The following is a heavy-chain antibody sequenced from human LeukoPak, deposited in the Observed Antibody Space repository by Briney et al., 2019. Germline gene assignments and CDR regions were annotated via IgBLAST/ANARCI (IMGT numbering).Heavy chain of an antibody. J-gene: IGHJ4*02. CDR3: ARTTTVTTFDY. CDR2: IWYDGSNK. V-gene: IGHV3-33*01. Sequence: GGSLRLSCAAPGFTFSSYGMHWVRQAPGKGLEWVAVIWYDGSNKYYADSVKGRFTISRDNSKNALYLQMNSLRAEDTAVYYCARTTTVTTFDYWGQGTLVTVSS. CDR1: GFTFSSYG. D-gene: IGHD4-17*01.